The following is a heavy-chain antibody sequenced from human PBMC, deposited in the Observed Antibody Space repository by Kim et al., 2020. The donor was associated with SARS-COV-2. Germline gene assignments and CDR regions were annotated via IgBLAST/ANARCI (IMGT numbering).Heavy chain of an antibody. CDR2: LYHSGST. V-gene: IGHV4-39*07. D-gene: IGHD3-9*01. CDR3: ARGARYFDVRGEYYFDY. CDR1: GGSISSSNYY. J-gene: IGHJ4*02. Sequence: SETLSLTCTVSGGSISSSNYYWGWIRQPPGKGLDWIGSLYHSGSTYSNPSLKSRVTISVDTSKNQFSLKLSSVTAADTAVYYCARGARYFDVRGEYYFDYWGQGTMVTVSS.